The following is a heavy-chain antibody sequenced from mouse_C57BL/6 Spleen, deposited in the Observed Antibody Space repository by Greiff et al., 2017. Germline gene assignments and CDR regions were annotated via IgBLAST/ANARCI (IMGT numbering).Heavy chain of an antibody. V-gene: IGHV1-53*01. CDR1: GYTFTSYW. CDR3: ARSKTAQALMEY. D-gene: IGHD3-2*02. Sequence: QVQLQQPGTELVKPGASVKLSCKASGYTFTSYWMHWVKQRPGQGLEWIGNINPSNGGTNYNEKFKSKATLTVDKSSSTAYMQLSSLTSEDSAVYESARSKTAQALMEYWGQGTSVTVSS. CDR2: INPSNGGT. J-gene: IGHJ4*01.